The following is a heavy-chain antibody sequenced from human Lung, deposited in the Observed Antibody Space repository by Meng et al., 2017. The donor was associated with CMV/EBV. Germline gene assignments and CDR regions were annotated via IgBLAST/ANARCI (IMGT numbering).Heavy chain of an antibody. V-gene: IGHV4-4*02. CDR1: GGSISSSNW. Sequence: QGRLQEAGPGPVKPSGTLSLTCAVSGGSISSSNWWSWVRQPPGKGLEWIGEIYHSGSTNYNPSLKSRVTISVDKSKNQFSLKLSSVTAADTAVYYCARVVTALWGYYFDYWGQGTLVTVSS. J-gene: IGHJ4*02. CDR3: ARVVTALWGYYFDY. D-gene: IGHD2-21*02. CDR2: IYHSGST.